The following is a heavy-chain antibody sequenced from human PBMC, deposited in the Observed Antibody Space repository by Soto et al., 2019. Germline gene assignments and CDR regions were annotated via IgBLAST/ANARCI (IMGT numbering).Heavy chain of an antibody. CDR3: AGRCDSTSCLAHFDY. CDR1: GGTFNNYV. CDR2: LIPIFGTA. Sequence: QVQLVQSGAEVKKPGSSVKVSCKASGGTFNNYVINWVRQAPGQGLEWMGGLIPIFGTATHAPKFQGRVTITADKSTTTAYLELNSLSSEDTAVYYCAGRCDSTSCLAHFDYWGQGTLVTVSS. J-gene: IGHJ4*02. D-gene: IGHD2-2*01. V-gene: IGHV1-69*06.